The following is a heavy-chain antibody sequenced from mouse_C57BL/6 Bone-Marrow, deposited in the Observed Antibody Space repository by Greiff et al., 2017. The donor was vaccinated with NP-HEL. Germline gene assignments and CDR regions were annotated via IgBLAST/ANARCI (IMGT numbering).Heavy chain of an antibody. CDR3: AVPDYYGSSSAY. D-gene: IGHD1-1*01. V-gene: IGHV1-55*01. Sequence: VQLQQSGAELVKPGASVKMSCKASGYTFTSYWITWVKQRPGQGLEWIGVIYPGSGSTNYNEKFKSKATLTVDTSSSTAYMQLSSLTSEDSAVYYCAVPDYYGSSSAYWGQGTLVTVSA. CDR1: GYTFTSYW. J-gene: IGHJ3*01. CDR2: IYPGSGST.